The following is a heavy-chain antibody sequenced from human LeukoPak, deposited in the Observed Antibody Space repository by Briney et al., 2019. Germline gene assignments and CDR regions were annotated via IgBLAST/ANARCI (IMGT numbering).Heavy chain of an antibody. CDR1: GFNFANHA. CDR2: ISGGGDIT. J-gene: IGHJ4*02. CDR3: VREDTPATANY. Sequence: GGSLRLSCAASGFNFANHATSWVRQTPGKGLEWVSAISGGGDITYYADSVTGRFTISRDNSKDTLFLQMHSLRPGDTAVYYCVREDTPATANYWDQGTLVTISS. D-gene: IGHD2-21*02. V-gene: IGHV3-23*01.